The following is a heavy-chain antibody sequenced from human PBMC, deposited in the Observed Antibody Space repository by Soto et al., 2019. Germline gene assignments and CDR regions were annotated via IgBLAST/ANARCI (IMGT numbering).Heavy chain of an antibody. D-gene: IGHD3-16*02. CDR3: AKGKVVGGVIGD. CDR2: IIGSGGST. J-gene: IGHJ4*02. Sequence: EVQLLESGGGLVQPGGSLRLSCAASGFTFSSYVMSWVRQAPGKGLEWVSAIIGSGGSTYYADSVKGRFTISRDNSKNTLYLQMNSLRAEDTAVYYCAKGKVVGGVIGDWGQGTLVTVSS. V-gene: IGHV3-23*01. CDR1: GFTFSSYV.